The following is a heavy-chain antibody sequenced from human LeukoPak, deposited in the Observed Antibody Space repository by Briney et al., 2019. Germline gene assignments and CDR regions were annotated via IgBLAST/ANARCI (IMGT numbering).Heavy chain of an antibody. CDR1: GGSINDYY. V-gene: IGHV4-59*01. Sequence: PSETLSLTCTVSGGSINDYYWTWIRQAPGKGLEWIGYISNSGTTGYNPSLKSRVTMSVDTSNNEFSLRLTSVTAADTAMYYCVRVVRGAVTSNCFDPWGQGTLVTVSS. CDR3: VRVVRGAVTSNCFDP. D-gene: IGHD4-17*01. CDR2: ISNSGTT. J-gene: IGHJ5*02.